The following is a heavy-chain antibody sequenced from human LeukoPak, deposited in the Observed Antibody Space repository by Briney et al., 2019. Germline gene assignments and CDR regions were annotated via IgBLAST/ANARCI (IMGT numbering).Heavy chain of an antibody. V-gene: IGHV3-21*01. CDR2: ISSSSSYI. D-gene: IGHD3-10*01. CDR1: GFTFSSYS. Sequence: GGSLRLSCAASGFTFSSYSMNWVHQAPGKGLEWVSSISSSSSYIYYADSVKGRFTISRDNAKNSLYLQMNSLRAEDTAVYYCARDWNYYGSGSYYKWGQGTLVTVSS. J-gene: IGHJ4*02. CDR3: ARDWNYYGSGSYYK.